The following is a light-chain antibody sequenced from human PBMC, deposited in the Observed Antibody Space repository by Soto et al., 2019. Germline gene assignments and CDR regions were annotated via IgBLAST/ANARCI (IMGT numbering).Light chain of an antibody. Sequence: QSALTQPASVSGTPGQSITVSCIGTGSDIGRYNYVSWYQQHPGKAPKLIIRDVNSRPSGVPTRFSGSKSGNTASLTISGLQVEDEAYYYCRSFASPNAQLFGGGNKVTVL. CDR2: DVN. V-gene: IGLV2-14*03. J-gene: IGLJ2*01. CDR3: RSFASPNAQL. CDR1: GSDIGRYNY.